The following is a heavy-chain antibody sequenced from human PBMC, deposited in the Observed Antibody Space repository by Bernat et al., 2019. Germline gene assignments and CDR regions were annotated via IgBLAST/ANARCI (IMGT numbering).Heavy chain of an antibody. J-gene: IGHJ4*02. CDR1: GGPISSYY. V-gene: IGHV4-59*08. CDR2: IYYSGST. Sequence: QVQLQESGPGLVKPSETLSLTCTALGGPISSYYWSWIRQPPGKGLEWIGYIYYSGSTNYNPSLKSRVTISVDTSKNQFSLKLSSVTAADTAVYYCARLTTIFGVYIWGQGTLVTVSS. D-gene: IGHD3-3*01. CDR3: ARLTTIFGVYI.